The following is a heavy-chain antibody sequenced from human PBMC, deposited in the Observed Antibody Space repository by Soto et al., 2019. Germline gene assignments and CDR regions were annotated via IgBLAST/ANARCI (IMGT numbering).Heavy chain of an antibody. J-gene: IGHJ4*02. CDR1: GGSFSGYY. D-gene: IGHD3-16*02. CDR3: ARGDANYDYVWGSYRQTPKMMTFDY. Sequence: SETLSLTCAVYGGSFSGYYWSWIRQPPGKGLEWIGEINHSGSTNYNPSLKSRVTISVDTSKNQFSLKLSSVTAADTAVYYCARGDANYDYVWGSYRQTPKMMTFDYWGQGTLVTVSS. V-gene: IGHV4-34*01. CDR2: INHSGST.